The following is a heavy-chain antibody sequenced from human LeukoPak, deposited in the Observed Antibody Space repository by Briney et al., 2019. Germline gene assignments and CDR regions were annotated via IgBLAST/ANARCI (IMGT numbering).Heavy chain of an antibody. D-gene: IGHD3-3*01. CDR3: ARDLEWLSISAYYYYGMDV. J-gene: IGHJ6*02. Sequence: GGSLRLSCAASGFTFSSYAMYWVRQAPGKGLEWVAVISYDGSNKYYADSVKGRFTISRDNSKNTLYLLMNSLRAEDTAVYYCARDLEWLSISAYYYYGMDVWGQGTAVTVSS. V-gene: IGHV3-30-3*01. CDR1: GFTFSSYA. CDR2: ISYDGSNK.